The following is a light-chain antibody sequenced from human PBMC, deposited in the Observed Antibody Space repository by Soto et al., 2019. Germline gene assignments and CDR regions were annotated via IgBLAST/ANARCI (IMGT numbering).Light chain of an antibody. Sequence: QSVPTQPPSVSGAPGQRVTISCTGSNSNIGAGYDVHWYQHLPGTAPKLLIYGNDNRPSGVPDRFSGSKSGTSASLAITGLQAEDEADYYCQSYDNSLSAYVFGTGTKVTVL. CDR1: NSNIGAGYD. CDR3: QSYDNSLSAYV. CDR2: GND. V-gene: IGLV1-40*01. J-gene: IGLJ1*01.